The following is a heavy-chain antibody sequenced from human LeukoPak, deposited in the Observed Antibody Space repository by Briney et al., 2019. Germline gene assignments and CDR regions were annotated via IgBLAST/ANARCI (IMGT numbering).Heavy chain of an antibody. J-gene: IGHJ4*02. D-gene: IGHD6-19*01. CDR3: ARGSDSGWYTIDY. CDR2: IWYDGSNK. V-gene: IGHV3-33*01. CDR1: GFTFSSYG. Sequence: PGGSLRLSCAASGFTFSSYGMHWVRQAPGKGLEWVAVIWYDGSNKYYADSVKGRFTISRVNAENSLYLQMNSLRAEDTAVYYCARGSDSGWYTIDYWGQGNPVTVSS.